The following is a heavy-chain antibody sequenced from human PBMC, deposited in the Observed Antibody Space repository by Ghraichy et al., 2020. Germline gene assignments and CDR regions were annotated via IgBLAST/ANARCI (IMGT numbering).Heavy chain of an antibody. D-gene: IGHD3-22*01. Sequence: SGPTLVKPTQTLTLTCTVSGFSLSSSGMCVSWIRQPPGKALEWLARVDWDGDKFYRESLRTRLSISNDSSKNQVVLTMTNVDSVDTATYYCARTFYESSGYPANDALEIWGQGTMVTVSS. CDR3: ARTFYESSGYPANDALEI. CDR1: GFSLSSSGMC. J-gene: IGHJ3*02. V-gene: IGHV2-70*17. CDR2: VDWDGDK.